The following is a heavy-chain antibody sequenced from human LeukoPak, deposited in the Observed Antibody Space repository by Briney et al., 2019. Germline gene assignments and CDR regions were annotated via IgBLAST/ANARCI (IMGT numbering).Heavy chain of an antibody. Sequence: GGSLRLSCAASGFVFSSYAMSWVRQTPARGLEWVSSLRGNGETFYADSVKGRFTLSRDDSRNTVYLQLNNLRVEVTAIYYCAKANWVSDADAVWWGQGTLVTVSS. V-gene: IGHV3-23*01. J-gene: IGHJ4*02. D-gene: IGHD3-16*01. CDR2: LRGNGET. CDR3: AKANWVSDADAVW. CDR1: GFVFSSYA.